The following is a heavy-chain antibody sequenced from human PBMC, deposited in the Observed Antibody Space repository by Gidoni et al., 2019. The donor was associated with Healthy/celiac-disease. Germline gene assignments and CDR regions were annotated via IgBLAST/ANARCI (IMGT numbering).Heavy chain of an antibody. D-gene: IGHD4-17*01. V-gene: IGHV4-39*01. CDR2: IYYSGST. CDR3: ARYYGDYATFDY. CDR1: GGSISSSSYY. J-gene: IGHJ4*02. Sequence: QLQLQESGPGLVKPSETLSLTCTVSGGSISSSSYYWGWIRQPPGKGLEWIGSIYYSGSTYYNPSLKSRVTISVDTSKNQFSLKLSSVTAADTAVYYCARYYGDYATFDYWGQGTLVTVS.